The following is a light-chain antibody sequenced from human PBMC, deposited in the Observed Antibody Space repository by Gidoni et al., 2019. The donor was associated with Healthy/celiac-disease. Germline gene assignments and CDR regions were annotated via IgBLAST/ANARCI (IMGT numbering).Light chain of an antibody. CDR2: QDS. CDR1: KLGDKY. V-gene: IGLV3-1*01. J-gene: IGLJ2*01. CDR3: QAWDSSTVV. Sequence: SYELTQPPSVPVSPGQTASITGSGDKLGDKYACWYQQKPGQSPVLVIYQDSKRPSGIPERFSGSNSGNTATLTISGTQAMDEADYYCQAWDSSTVVFGGGTKLTVL.